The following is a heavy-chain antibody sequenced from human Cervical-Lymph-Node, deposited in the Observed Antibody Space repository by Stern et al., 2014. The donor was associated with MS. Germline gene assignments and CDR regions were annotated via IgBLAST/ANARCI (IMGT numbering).Heavy chain of an antibody. Sequence: QITLKESGPALVKPTQTLTLTCTFSGFSLSTRGMRVSWIRQPPGKALEWLARIDWDDDKFYSTSLKTRLTISKDTSKNQVVLTMTNMDPVDTATYYCARIQVAAGYFDYWGQGTLVTVSS. J-gene: IGHJ4*02. V-gene: IGHV2-70*04. D-gene: IGHD6-13*01. CDR2: IDWDDDK. CDR1: GFSLSTRGMR. CDR3: ARIQVAAGYFDY.